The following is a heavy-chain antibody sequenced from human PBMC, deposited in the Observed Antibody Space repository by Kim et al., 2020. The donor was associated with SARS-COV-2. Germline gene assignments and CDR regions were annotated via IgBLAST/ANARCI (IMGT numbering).Heavy chain of an antibody. D-gene: IGHD6-19*01. V-gene: IGHV3-43*02. CDR3: TKGDQWLIRD. Sequence: GGSLRLSCAASGFPFSDYAMHWVRQAPGQGLEWVSLISGDGLNTYYADSVRGRFTISRDNSKNSLYLEMKSLRTEDSALYFCTKGDQWLIRDWGRGTLVTVSS. CDR1: GFPFSDYA. CDR2: ISGDGLNT. J-gene: IGHJ4*02.